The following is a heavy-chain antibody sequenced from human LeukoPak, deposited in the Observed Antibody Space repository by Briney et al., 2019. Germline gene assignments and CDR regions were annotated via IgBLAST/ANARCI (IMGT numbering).Heavy chain of an antibody. CDR1: GFTFSSYG. CDR3: ARDRYGSGSRYYYGMDV. V-gene: IGHV3-33*01. CDR2: IWYDGSNK. D-gene: IGHD3-10*01. Sequence: PGRSLRLSCAASGFTFSSYGMHWVRQAPGKGLEWEAVIWYDGSNKYYADSVKGRFTISRDNSKNTLYLQMNSLRAEDTAVYYCARDRYGSGSRYYYGMDVWGKGTTVTVSS. J-gene: IGHJ6*04.